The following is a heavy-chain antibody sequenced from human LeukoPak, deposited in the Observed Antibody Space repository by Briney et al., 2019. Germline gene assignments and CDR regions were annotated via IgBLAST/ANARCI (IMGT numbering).Heavy chain of an antibody. CDR3: AKTEWGWLIKGIFDY. CDR2: ISGSGGST. CDR1: GFTFSSYA. Sequence: PGGSLRLSCAASGFTFSSYAMSWVRQAPGKGLEWVSAISGSGGSTYYADSVKGRFTISRDNSKNTLYLQMNSLRAEDTAVYYCAKTEWGWLIKGIFDYWGQGTLVTVSS. J-gene: IGHJ4*02. V-gene: IGHV3-23*01. D-gene: IGHD3-9*01.